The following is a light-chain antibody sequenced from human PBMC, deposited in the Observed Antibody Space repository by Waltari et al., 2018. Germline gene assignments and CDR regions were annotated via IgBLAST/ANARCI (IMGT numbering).Light chain of an antibody. Sequence: DIMMITPPPSPFAFVGGGGTITCWASQHITNYLNWNQQKPGKAPNLLIYGASSLHTGVPSRFSGSGSGTDFALTISSLQPEDFAAYYCQQSYSKPWTFGQGTKVDIK. CDR2: GAS. V-gene: IGKV1-39*01. J-gene: IGKJ1*01. CDR1: QHITNY. CDR3: QQSYSKPWT.